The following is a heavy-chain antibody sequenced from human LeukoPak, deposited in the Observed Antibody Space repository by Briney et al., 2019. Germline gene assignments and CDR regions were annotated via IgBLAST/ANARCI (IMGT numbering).Heavy chain of an antibody. V-gene: IGHV1-8*01. J-gene: IGHJ6*02. CDR3: ARGPGYCSSTSCYPSGHYYGMDV. Sequence: ASVKVSCKASGYTFTSYDINWVRQATGHGLEWMVWMNPNSGNTGYAQKFQGRVTMTRNTSISTAYMELSSLRSEDTAVYYCARGPGYCSSTSCYPSGHYYGMDVWGQGTTVTVSS. D-gene: IGHD2-2*01. CDR1: GYTFTSYD. CDR2: MNPNSGNT.